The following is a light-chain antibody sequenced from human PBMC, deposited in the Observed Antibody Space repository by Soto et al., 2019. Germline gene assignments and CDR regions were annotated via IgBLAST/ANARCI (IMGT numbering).Light chain of an antibody. CDR1: QSISSY. J-gene: IGKJ4*01. CDR2: AAS. V-gene: IGKV1-39*01. CDR3: QQSYSTPLT. Sequence: DIQITQYPSSLSASVGDRFTITCMASQSISSYLNWYQQKPGKAHKLLIYAASSLQSGVPSRFSGSGSGTDFTLTISSLQPEDFATYYCQQSYSTPLTVGEVTQVDIK.